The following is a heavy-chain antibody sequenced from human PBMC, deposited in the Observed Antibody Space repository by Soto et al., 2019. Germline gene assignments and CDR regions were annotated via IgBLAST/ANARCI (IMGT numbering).Heavy chain of an antibody. Sequence: SVKVSCKASGGTFSSYAISWVRQAPGQGLEWMGGIIPIFGTANYAQKFQGRVTITADESTSTAYMELSSLRSEDTAVYYCARLEDYYDSSGYYYDYWGQGTLVTVSS. CDR2: IIPIFGTA. D-gene: IGHD3-22*01. V-gene: IGHV1-69*13. CDR3: ARLEDYYDSSGYYYDY. CDR1: GGTFSSYA. J-gene: IGHJ4*02.